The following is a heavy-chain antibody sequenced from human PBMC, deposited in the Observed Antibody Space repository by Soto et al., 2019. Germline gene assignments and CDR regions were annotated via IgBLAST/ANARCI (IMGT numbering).Heavy chain of an antibody. CDR3: AKSLKIFGLATTRSGPLDS. J-gene: IGHJ4*02. Sequence: EVHLLESGGGWVQPGRSLRLSCAASGFTFDNYAMHWVRQAPGKGLEWVSGISWNSGNIGYEDTVKGRFTIARDNAKTSLYLEMNILRAEDTALYYCAKSLKIFGLATTRSGPLDSWGQGALVTVSS. V-gene: IGHV3-9*01. CDR2: ISWNSGNI. CDR1: GFTFDNYA. D-gene: IGHD3-3*01.